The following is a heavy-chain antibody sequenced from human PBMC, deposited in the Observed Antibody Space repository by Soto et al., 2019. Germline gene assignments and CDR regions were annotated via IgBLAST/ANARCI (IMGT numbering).Heavy chain of an antibody. V-gene: IGHV4-34*01. D-gene: IGHD3-10*01. CDR3: ARGPRGFSMVRGVITQLFDY. CDR1: GGSFSGYY. J-gene: IGHJ4*02. CDR2: INHSGST. Sequence: QVQLQQWGAGLLKPSETLSLTCAVYGGSFSGYYWSWIRQPPGKGLEWIGEINHSGSTNYNPSLKSRVTISVDTSKNQFSLKLSSVTAADTAVYYCARGPRGFSMVRGVITQLFDYWGQGTLVTVSS.